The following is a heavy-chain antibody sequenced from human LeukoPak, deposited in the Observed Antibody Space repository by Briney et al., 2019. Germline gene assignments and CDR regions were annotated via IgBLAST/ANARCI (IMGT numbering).Heavy chain of an antibody. Sequence: PGGSLRLSCAASGFTVSSNYMSWVRQAPGKGLEWVSVIYSGGSTYYADSVKGRFTISRDNSKNTLYLQMNSLRAEDAAVYYCARDRRWAYYCSGEYAFDIWGQGTMVTVSS. CDR2: IYSGGST. D-gene: IGHD3-10*01. CDR1: GFTVSSNY. V-gene: IGHV3-53*01. CDR3: ARDRRWAYYCSGEYAFDI. J-gene: IGHJ3*02.